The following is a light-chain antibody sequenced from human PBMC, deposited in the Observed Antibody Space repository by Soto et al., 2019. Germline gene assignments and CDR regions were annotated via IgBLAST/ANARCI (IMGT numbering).Light chain of an antibody. Sequence: DVVMTQSPDSLAVSLGERATINCKSSQSLVYSSNNKNYLAWYQRKPGQPPKLLIYWASTRESGVPDRFSGSGSGTDFTLTISSLQAEDVAVYYCQQYLSIPRTFGRGTKVEIK. J-gene: IGKJ1*01. CDR3: QQYLSIPRT. V-gene: IGKV4-1*01. CDR1: QSLVYSSNNKNY. CDR2: WAS.